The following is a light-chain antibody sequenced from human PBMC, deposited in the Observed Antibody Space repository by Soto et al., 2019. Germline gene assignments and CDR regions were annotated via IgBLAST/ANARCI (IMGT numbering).Light chain of an antibody. J-gene: IGLJ1*01. CDR1: SSDIGDYDY. Sequence: QSALTQPASVSGSPGQSITISCTGTSSDIGDYDYVSWYQQHPGKAPKLLISEVSNRPSGVSNRFSGSKSGNTASLTISGLQAEDEADYYCSSYTSSSTLNYVFGTGTKLTVL. CDR3: SSYTSSSTLNYV. V-gene: IGLV2-14*01. CDR2: EVS.